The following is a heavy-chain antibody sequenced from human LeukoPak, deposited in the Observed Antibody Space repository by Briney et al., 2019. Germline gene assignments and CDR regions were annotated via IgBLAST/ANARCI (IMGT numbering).Heavy chain of an antibody. CDR3: AKARTIGEEYFDL. J-gene: IGHJ2*01. CDR2: ISWEGGNT. D-gene: IGHD3-10*01. Sequence: SGGSLRLSCAASGFSPRDYATHGVPQAPGKGLEWGSGISWEGGNTVYADSVKARFTISRHNAKNSLYLQIHTLTPGDMALYHCAKARTIGEEYFDLWGRGTLVTVSS. CDR1: GFSPRDYA. V-gene: IGHV3-9*02.